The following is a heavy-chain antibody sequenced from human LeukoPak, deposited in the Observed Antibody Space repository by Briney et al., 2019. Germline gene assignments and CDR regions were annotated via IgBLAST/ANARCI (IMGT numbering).Heavy chain of an antibody. J-gene: IGHJ4*02. CDR1: GFTFSSYA. D-gene: IGHD5-18*01. V-gene: IGHV3-23*01. Sequence: PGGSLRLSCAASGFTFSSYAMSWVRQAPGKGLEWVSAISGSGGSTYYADSVKGRFTISRDNSKNTLYLQMNSLRAEDTAVYYCAKVEGYSYGYPVGYWGQGTLVTVSS. CDR3: AKVEGYSYGYPVGY. CDR2: ISGSGGST.